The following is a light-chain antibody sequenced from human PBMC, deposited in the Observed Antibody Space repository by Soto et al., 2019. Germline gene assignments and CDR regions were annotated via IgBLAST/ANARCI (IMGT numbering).Light chain of an antibody. CDR2: AAS. CDR3: QQHNSFSIT. J-gene: IGKJ5*01. V-gene: IGKV1-39*01. Sequence: DSQMTQSPSSLSASLGDRVTITSRASQSISSYLTWYQQKPGKAPKLLIYAASSLQSGVPSRFSGSGSGTEFTLTINSLQADDFATYYCQQHNSFSITFGQGTRLEIK. CDR1: QSISSY.